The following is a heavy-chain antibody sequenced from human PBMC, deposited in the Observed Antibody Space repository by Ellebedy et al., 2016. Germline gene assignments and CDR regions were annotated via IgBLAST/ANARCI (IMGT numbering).Heavy chain of an antibody. D-gene: IGHD2-2*01. CDR1: GFSFSSYA. Sequence: GESLKISCAASGFSFSSYAMSWVRQAPGKGLEWVSAISGSGGSTYYADSVKGRFTISRDNSKNTLYLQMNSLRAEDTAVYYCAKETVVVPAAMADWGQGTLVTVSS. CDR3: AKETVVVPAAMAD. CDR2: ISGSGGST. J-gene: IGHJ4*02. V-gene: IGHV3-23*01.